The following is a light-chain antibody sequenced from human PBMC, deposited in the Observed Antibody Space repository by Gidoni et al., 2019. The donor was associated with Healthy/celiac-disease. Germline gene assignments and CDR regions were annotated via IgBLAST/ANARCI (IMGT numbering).Light chain of an antibody. CDR1: QDISNY. Sequence: DIQMTPSPSSLSASVGDRVTITCQASQDISNYLNWYQQKPGKAPKLLIYDASNLETGVPSRFSGSGSGTDFTFTISSLQPEDIATYYYQQYDNLPYTCGQGTKLEIK. V-gene: IGKV1-33*01. J-gene: IGKJ2*01. CDR2: DAS. CDR3: QQYDNLPYT.